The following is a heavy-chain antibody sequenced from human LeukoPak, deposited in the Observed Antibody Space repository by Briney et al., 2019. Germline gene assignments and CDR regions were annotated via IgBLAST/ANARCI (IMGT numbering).Heavy chain of an antibody. CDR2: ISSSSSLI. CDR3: AREVYYGSGRRFDL. V-gene: IGHV3-48*04. CDR1: EFTFSDYS. D-gene: IGHD3-10*01. J-gene: IGHJ4*02. Sequence: GGSLRLSCAASEFTFSDYSMTWVRQAPGKGLEWLSYISSSSSLIYYADSVKGRFTISRDNARNSLHLQMNSLRAEDTAVYYCAREVYYGSGRRFDLWGQGALVTVS.